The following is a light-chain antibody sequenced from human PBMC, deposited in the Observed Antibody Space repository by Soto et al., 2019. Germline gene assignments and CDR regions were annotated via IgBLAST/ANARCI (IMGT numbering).Light chain of an antibody. Sequence: IQMTQSPSTLSASLGDRVTITCRASQSISSWLAWYQQKPGKAPKLLIYDASSLESGVPSRFRGSGSGTEFTLTISSLQPDDFATYYCQQYNSYSITFGQGTRLEIK. CDR3: QQYNSYSIT. J-gene: IGKJ5*01. CDR2: DAS. CDR1: QSISSW. V-gene: IGKV1-5*01.